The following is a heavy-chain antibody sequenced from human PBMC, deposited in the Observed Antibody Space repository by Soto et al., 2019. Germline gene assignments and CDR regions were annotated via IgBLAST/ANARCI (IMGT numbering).Heavy chain of an antibody. V-gene: IGHV1-46*03. CDR1: GYTFTSYY. CDR2: INPSGGST. CDR3: ARDLPNCGGDCYHHPNDY. J-gene: IGHJ4*02. D-gene: IGHD2-21*02. Sequence: ASVKVSCKASGYTFTSYYMHWVRQAPGQGLEWMGIINPSGGSTSYAQKFQGRVTMTRDTSTSTVYMELSSLRSEDTAVYYCARDLPNCGGDCYHHPNDYWGQGTLVTVS.